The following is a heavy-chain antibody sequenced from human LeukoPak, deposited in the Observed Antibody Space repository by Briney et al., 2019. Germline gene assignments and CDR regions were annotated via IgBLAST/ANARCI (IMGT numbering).Heavy chain of an antibody. D-gene: IGHD1-20*01. J-gene: IGHJ4*02. CDR3: ARLTITGRYFDY. CDR1: GGSVSSTTYY. Sequence: SETLSLTCTVSGGSVSSTTYYWSWIRQPPGKGLEWIGYIYYSGSTNYNPSLKSRVTISVDTSKNQFSLKLSSVTAADTAVYYCARLTITGRYFDYWGQGTLVTVSS. CDR2: IYYSGST. V-gene: IGHV4-61*01.